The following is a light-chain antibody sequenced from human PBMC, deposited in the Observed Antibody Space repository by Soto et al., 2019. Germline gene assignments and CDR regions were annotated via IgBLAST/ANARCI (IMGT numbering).Light chain of an antibody. J-gene: IGKJ4*01. CDR3: QQSHSTPLT. CDR2: RSS. V-gene: IGKV1-39*01. CDR1: QSISIH. Sequence: QLTQSPSSLSASVGDRVTITCRASQSISIHLNWYQQKPGKAPKLLIYRSSNLQSGVPSRFSGDGSGADFTLNISSLQPEDFATYYCQQSHSTPLTFGGGTKVEIK.